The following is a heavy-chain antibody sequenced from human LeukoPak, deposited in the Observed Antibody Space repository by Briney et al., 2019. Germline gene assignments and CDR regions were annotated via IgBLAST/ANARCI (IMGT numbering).Heavy chain of an antibody. CDR3: ARDPLYSSSWYVVPDY. V-gene: IGHV1-18*01. D-gene: IGHD6-13*01. CDR2: ISTYSGNT. CDR1: GYTFTSYG. J-gene: IGHJ4*02. Sequence: ASVTVSCKASGYTFTSYGISWVRQAPGQGLEWMGWISTYSGNTNYAQTLQGRVTMTTDTSTSTAYMELRSLRSDDTAVYYCARDPLYSSSWYVVPDYWGQGTLVTVSS.